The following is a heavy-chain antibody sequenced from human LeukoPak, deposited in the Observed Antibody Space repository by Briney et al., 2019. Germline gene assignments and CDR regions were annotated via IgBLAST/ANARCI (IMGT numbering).Heavy chain of an antibody. CDR1: GGSVSSSNFY. CDR3: ANAHDFWSGYYPFTGFDY. V-gene: IGHV4-39*07. CDR2: IYYTGNT. Sequence: PSETLSLTCTVSGGSVSSSNFYWAWIRQPPGKGLEWIGSIYYTGNTFYNPSLKSRGTLSIDTSKNQFSLKLTSVTAADTAVYYCANAHDFWSGYYPFTGFDYWGQGTLVTVSS. D-gene: IGHD3-3*01. J-gene: IGHJ4*02.